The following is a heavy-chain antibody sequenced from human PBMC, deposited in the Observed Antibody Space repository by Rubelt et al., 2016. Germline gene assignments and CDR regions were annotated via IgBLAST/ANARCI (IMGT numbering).Heavy chain of an antibody. Sequence: EVQLVESGGGVVRPGGSLRLSCAASGLTFDDFGMSWVRQPPGKGLEWVSRINWNGGSTFYADSVRGRVTISRDNAKNSLYLQMNSLRAEDTAVYYCARGYNWFDYWGQGTLVTVSS. V-gene: IGHV3-20*04. D-gene: IGHD1-20*01. CDR3: ARGYNWFDY. J-gene: IGHJ4*02. CDR1: GLTFDDFG. CDR2: INWNGGST.